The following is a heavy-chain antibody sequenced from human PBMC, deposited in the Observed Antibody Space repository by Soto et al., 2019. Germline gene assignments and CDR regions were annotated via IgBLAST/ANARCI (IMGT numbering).Heavy chain of an antibody. Sequence: PVESLKISCKASGFSFTSYWLSWGRQMPGKGLEWMGMLNPKDSFANYSPSFRGHVTISPDTSVTTAYLKWSSLKASDTAIYYCARHESGGGSYPFDFWGQGTLVTVSS. V-gene: IGHV5-10-1*01. J-gene: IGHJ4*02. CDR3: ARHESGGGSYPFDF. CDR1: GFSFTSYW. CDR2: LNPKDSFA. D-gene: IGHD3-10*01.